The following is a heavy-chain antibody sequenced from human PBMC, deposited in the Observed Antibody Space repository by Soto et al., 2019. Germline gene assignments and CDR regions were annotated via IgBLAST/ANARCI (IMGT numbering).Heavy chain of an antibody. V-gene: IGHV4-30-2*01. D-gene: IGHD3-3*01. CDR3: ARSVYDVWSGYYTARAFDI. CDR2: LYHSGIT. J-gene: IGHJ3*02. CDR1: GGYISSGGYS. Sequence: SETLSLTCAVSGGYISSGGYSWSWIRQPPGKGLEWIGYLYHSGITYYKPSLKSLVTISVDRPKTQFSLKLSSVTAADTAVYYSARSVYDVWSGYYTARAFDIWGQGTMVTVSS.